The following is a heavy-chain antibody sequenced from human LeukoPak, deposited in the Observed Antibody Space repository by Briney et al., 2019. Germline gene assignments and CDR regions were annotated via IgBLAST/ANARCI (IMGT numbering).Heavy chain of an antibody. V-gene: IGHV3-74*01. CDR1: GFTFSSYW. Sequence: GGSLRLSCTASGFTFSSYWVHWVRQSQEKRLVWVSRINEDGRVTDYADSVKGRFTISRDNARNTLYLQMHSLRVEDTAVYYCARGMSGYYGMDVWGQGTTVTVSS. CDR2: INEDGRVT. J-gene: IGHJ6*02. CDR3: ARGMSGYYGMDV.